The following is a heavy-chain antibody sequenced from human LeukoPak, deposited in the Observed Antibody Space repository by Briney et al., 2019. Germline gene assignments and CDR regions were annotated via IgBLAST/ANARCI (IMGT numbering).Heavy chain of an antibody. V-gene: IGHV3-7*01. Sequence: GGSLRLSCAASGFTFSRHWMSWVRQAPGKGLERVAHMNQDGSAIYSIDSVKGRFTISRDNDKNSLYLHMSGLTVADTAVYYCARTVPGHPDDYFDSWGQGTLVTVSS. CDR3: ARTVPGHPDDYFDS. CDR1: GFTFSRHW. CDR2: MNQDGSAI. J-gene: IGHJ4*02. D-gene: IGHD6-19*01.